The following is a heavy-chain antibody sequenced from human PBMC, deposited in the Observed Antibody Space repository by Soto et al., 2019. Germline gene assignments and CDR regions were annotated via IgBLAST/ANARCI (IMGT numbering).Heavy chain of an antibody. J-gene: IGHJ2*01. CDR3: XXXXXXXXXXXXLDL. Sequence: QVQLQESGPGLVKPSQTLSLTCTVSGGSISSGGSYWSWIRQSPGKGLEWIGYIYYSGTTYYNPSXXXXXXXXXXXXXXXXXXXXXXXXXXXXXXXXXXXXXXXXXXXXXLDLWGRGTLVTVSS. CDR2: IYYSGTT. V-gene: IGHV4-30-4*01. CDR1: GGSISSGGSY.